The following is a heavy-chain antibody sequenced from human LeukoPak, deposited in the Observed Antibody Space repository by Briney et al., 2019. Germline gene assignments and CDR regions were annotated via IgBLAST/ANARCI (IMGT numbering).Heavy chain of an antibody. D-gene: IGHD6-19*01. CDR3: ASLFSGWSSPPSDY. V-gene: IGHV4-61*01. J-gene: IGHJ4*02. Sequence: SETLSLTCTVSGGSISSGSYYWSWIRQSPGKGLEFIGHSGSTNYSPSLKSRVTISVDRSKKQISLSVRSVTAADTAVYYCASLFSGWSSPPSDYWGQGTLVTVSS. CDR1: GGSISSGSYY. CDR2: SGST.